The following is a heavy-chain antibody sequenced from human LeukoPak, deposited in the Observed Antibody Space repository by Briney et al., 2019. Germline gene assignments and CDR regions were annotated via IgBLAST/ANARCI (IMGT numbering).Heavy chain of an antibody. CDR1: GFTFSSYA. D-gene: IGHD3-22*01. V-gene: IGHV3-23*01. J-gene: IGHJ4*02. CDR3: AKGPAFYCDSSGSYFDF. CDR2: SSGSGGST. Sequence: PGGSLRLSCAASGFTFSSYATSWVRQAPGKGLEWVSASSGSGGSTYYADSVKGRSTISRDNSKNTLYLQMNSLRAEDTAVYYCAKGPAFYCDSSGSYFDFWGQGTLVTVSS.